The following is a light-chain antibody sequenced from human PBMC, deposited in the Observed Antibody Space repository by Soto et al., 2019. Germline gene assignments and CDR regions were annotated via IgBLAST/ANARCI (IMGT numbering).Light chain of an antibody. V-gene: IGKV3-15*01. CDR1: QSVSSN. CDR2: GAS. CDR3: QQYNNWPAALT. Sequence: EIVMTQSPATLSVSPGERATLSCRASQSVSSNLALYQQKPGQAPRLLIYGASTRATGIPARFSGSGSGTEFTLTISSLQSEDFAVYYCQQYNNWPAALTFGGGTKVEIK. J-gene: IGKJ4*01.